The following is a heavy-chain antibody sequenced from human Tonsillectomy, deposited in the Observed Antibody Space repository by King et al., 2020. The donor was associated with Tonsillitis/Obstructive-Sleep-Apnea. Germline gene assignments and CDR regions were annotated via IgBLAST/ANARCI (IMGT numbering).Heavy chain of an antibody. V-gene: IGHV3-9*01. J-gene: IGHJ4*02. CDR2: ISWNSGSI. CDR1: GFTFDDYA. Sequence: VQLVESGGGLVQPGRSLRLSCAASGFTFDDYAMHWVRQAPGKGLEWVSGISWNSGSIGYADSVKGRFTISRDNAKNSLYLQMNSLRAEDTALYYCAKGEQLRVTGPGDYWGQGTLVTVSS. CDR3: AKGEQLRVTGPGDY. D-gene: IGHD6-19*01.